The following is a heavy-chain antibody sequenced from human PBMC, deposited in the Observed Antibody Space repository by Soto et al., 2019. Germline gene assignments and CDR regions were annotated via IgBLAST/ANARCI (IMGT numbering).Heavy chain of an antibody. D-gene: IGHD1-26*01. V-gene: IGHV3-23*04. CDR1: GFIFSNYV. CDR3: AKRPRALLTFDY. J-gene: IGHJ4*02. CDR2: ISDSGGTL. Sequence: EVQLVDSGGGLVQPGGSLRLSCAASGFIFSNYVMSWVRQAPGKGLEWVSSISDSGGTLYYADSVKGRFTISRDNSKNPLYLKMNSLRAEATAIYYCAKRPRALLTFDYWGQGTLVTVSS.